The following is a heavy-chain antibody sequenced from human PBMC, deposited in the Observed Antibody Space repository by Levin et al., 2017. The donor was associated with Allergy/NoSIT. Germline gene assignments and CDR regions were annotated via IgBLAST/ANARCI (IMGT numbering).Heavy chain of an antibody. Sequence: GGSLRLSCAASGLLFSSYDMNWVRQAPGKGLEWVSSISAGGNYIYYADSVKGRFTISRDNAKKSLFLQMNSLRAEDTAVYYCASWAMYHYDRSAFDYFYYAMDVWGQGTTVTVSS. CDR1: GLLFSSYD. D-gene: IGHD3-22*01. V-gene: IGHV3-21*01. J-gene: IGHJ6*02. CDR3: ASWAMYHYDRSAFDYFYYAMDV. CDR2: ISAGGNYI.